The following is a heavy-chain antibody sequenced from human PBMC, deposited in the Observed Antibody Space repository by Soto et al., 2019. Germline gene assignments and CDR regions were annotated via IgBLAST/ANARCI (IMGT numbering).Heavy chain of an antibody. V-gene: IGHV1-2*04. Sequence: QVQLVQSGAEVKKPGASVKVSCKASGYTFTGYYMHWVRQAPGQGLEWMGWINPNSGGTNYAQKFQGWVTMTRDTSTSTTCMELGWLRSDDTAVYYCARGIHVLVTGYYIGGGMDVWGQGTTVTVS. CDR3: ARGIHVLVTGYYIGGGMDV. J-gene: IGHJ6*02. D-gene: IGHD3-9*01. CDR1: GYTFTGYY. CDR2: INPNSGGT.